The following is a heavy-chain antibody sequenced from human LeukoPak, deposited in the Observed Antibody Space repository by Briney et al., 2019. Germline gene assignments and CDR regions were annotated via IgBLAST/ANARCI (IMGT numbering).Heavy chain of an antibody. J-gene: IGHJ4*02. CDR2: ISNSGIAI. D-gene: IGHD3-16*01. V-gene: IGHV3-48*03. CDR1: GFTFSRYE. Sequence: GGSLRLSCAASGFTFSRYEMNWARQAPGKGLEWVSYISNSGIAIYYADSVKGRFTISRDNAKNSLYLQMNSLRAEDTAVYSCARQNGGVFDYWGQGILVTVSS. CDR3: ARQNGGVFDY.